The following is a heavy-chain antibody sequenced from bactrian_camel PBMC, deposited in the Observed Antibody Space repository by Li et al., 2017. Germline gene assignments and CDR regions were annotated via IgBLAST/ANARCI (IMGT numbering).Heavy chain of an antibody. CDR3: ASRGKADCNTAWVVGDFHY. Sequence: QLVESGGGTVQAGGSLRLSCAASGYDINSNCVGWFRQVPGKEREHVAAVGETDGITYYADSVRGRFTISTDNAQNRVYLQMDSLQPEDTAMYYCASRGKADCNTAWVVGDFHYWGQGPRSPSP. D-gene: IGHD1*01. CDR1: GYDINSNC. J-gene: IGHJ6*01. CDR2: VGETDGIT. V-gene: IGHV3-3*01.